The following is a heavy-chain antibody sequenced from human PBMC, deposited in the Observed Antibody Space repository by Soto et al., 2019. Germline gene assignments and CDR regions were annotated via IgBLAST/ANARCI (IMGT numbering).Heavy chain of an antibody. J-gene: IGHJ4*02. CDR3: AIQRAAYGSGSGTFYLGF. V-gene: IGHV3-7*03. D-gene: IGHD3-10*01. CDR2: IKQDGSVK. Sequence: PGGSLRLSCAPSGFTFSNYWMSWVRQAPGQGLEWVASIKQDGSVKHYVDSVKGRFTISRDNSKNTLFLQMSSLRAEDTALYYCAIQRAAYGSGSGTFYLGFWGQGTLVTVSS. CDR1: GFTFSNYW.